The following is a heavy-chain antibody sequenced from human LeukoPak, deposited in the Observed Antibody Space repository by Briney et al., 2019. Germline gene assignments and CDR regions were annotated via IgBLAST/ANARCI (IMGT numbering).Heavy chain of an antibody. CDR1: GGSISSYY. J-gene: IGHJ6*02. CDR3: ARHGWPYGMDV. CDR2: IHYSGST. V-gene: IGHV4-59*08. D-gene: IGHD2-15*01. Sequence: SETLSLTCTVFGGSISSYYWSWIRQPPGKGLEWIGYIHYSGSTNYNPSLKSRVTISVDTSKNQFSLKLSSVTAADTAVYHCARHGWPYGMDVWGQGTTVTVSS.